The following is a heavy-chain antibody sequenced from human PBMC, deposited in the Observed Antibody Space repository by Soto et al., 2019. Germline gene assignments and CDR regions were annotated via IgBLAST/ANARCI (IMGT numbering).Heavy chain of an antibody. D-gene: IGHD2-15*01. V-gene: IGHV3-9*02. Sequence: EVQLVVSGGGLVQPRGSLTISCAASGFSSEDYAMHWVRQAPGKGLEWVSGIYWVSSRIGYADSVKARFTTSRDNAKNSLYLQMNSLRVDDTALYYCTKDMTAGAADVWGKGTMVTVSS. CDR1: GFSSEDYA. J-gene: IGHJ6*04. CDR2: IYWVSSRI. CDR3: TKDMTAGAADV.